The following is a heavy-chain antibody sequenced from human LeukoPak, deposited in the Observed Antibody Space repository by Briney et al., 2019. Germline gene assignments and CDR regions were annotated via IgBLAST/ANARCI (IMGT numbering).Heavy chain of an antibody. D-gene: IGHD5-18*01. CDR3: ARDSRTPGYSYGPRLDY. Sequence: GGSLRLSCAASGFTFSSYEMNWVRQAPGKGLEWVSYISSSGSTIYYADSVKGRFTISRDNARNSLYLQMNSLRAEDTAVYYCARDSRTPGYSYGPRLDYWGQGTLVTVSS. J-gene: IGHJ4*02. CDR2: ISSSGSTI. CDR1: GFTFSSYE. V-gene: IGHV3-48*03.